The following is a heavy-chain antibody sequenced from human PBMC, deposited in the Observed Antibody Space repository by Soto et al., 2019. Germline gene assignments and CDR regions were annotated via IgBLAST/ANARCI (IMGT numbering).Heavy chain of an antibody. Sequence: SETLSLTCTVSGGSISSSSYYWGWIRQPPGKGLEWIGSIYYSGSTYYNPSLKSRVTISVDTSKNQFSLKLSSVTAADTAVYYCARQNSGYGPLEFDYWGQGTLVTVSS. CDR3: ARQNSGYGPLEFDY. CDR2: IYYSGST. J-gene: IGHJ4*02. CDR1: GGSISSSSYY. D-gene: IGHD5-12*01. V-gene: IGHV4-39*01.